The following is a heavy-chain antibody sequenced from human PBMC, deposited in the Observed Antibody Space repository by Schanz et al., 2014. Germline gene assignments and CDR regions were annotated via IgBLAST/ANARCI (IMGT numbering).Heavy chain of an antibody. J-gene: IGHJ3*02. CDR1: GYTFTSSG. CDR3: ARGGTREHAFDI. D-gene: IGHD3-16*01. CDR2: INGYNAHT. Sequence: QVQLVQSGAEVKKPGASVKVSCKASGYTFTSSGFSWVRQAPGQGLEWMGWINGYNAHTNYAQKFQGRVTITADKSTSTAYMDLSSLTSEDTAVYYCARGGTREHAFDIWGQGTLVTVS. V-gene: IGHV1-18*01.